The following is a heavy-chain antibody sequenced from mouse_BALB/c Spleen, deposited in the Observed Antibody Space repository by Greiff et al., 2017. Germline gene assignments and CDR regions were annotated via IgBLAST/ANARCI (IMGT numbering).Heavy chain of an antibody. D-gene: IGHD2-4*01. V-gene: IGHV14-3*02. J-gene: IGHJ4*01. CDR3: ARSITTSYAMDY. CDR1: GFNIKDTY. CDR2: IDPANGNT. Sequence: VQLQQSGAELVKPGASVKLSCTASGFNIKDTYMHWVKQRPEQGLEWIGRIDPANGNTKYDPKFQGKATITADTSSNTAYLQPISLTSEDTAVYYCARSITTSYAMDYWGQGTSVTVSS.